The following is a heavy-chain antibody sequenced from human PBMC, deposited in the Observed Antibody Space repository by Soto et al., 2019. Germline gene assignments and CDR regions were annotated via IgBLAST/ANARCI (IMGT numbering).Heavy chain of an antibody. V-gene: IGHV3-23*01. J-gene: IGHJ4*02. D-gene: IGHD2-15*01. CDR3: AKDKCSGGSCSWYYFDY. CDR1: VFTFSNYA. CDR2: IRGGGGNT. Sequence: EVKVLESGGGLVQPGGSLRLSCAASVFTFSNYAMSWVRQAPGKGLEWVSTIRGGGGNTYYADSVKGRFTISRDNSKNTLYLQMNSLRAEDTAIVYCAKDKCSGGSCSWYYFDYWGQGTQVSVSP.